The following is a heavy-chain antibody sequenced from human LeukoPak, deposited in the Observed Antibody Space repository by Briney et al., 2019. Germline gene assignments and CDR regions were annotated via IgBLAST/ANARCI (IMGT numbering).Heavy chain of an antibody. V-gene: IGHV1-69*05. CDR3: ARGRIEQWLVRFYYYYMDV. D-gene: IGHD6-19*01. CDR1: GGTFSSYA. J-gene: IGHJ6*03. Sequence: ASVKVSCKASGGTFSSYAISWVRQAPGQGLEWMGGIIPIFGTASYAQKFQGRVTITTDESTSTAYMELSSLRSEDTAVYYCARGRIEQWLVRFYYYYMDVWGKGTTVTVSS. CDR2: IIPIFGTA.